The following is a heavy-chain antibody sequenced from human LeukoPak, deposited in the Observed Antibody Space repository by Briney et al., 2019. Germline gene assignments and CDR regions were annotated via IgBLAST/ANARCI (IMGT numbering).Heavy chain of an antibody. J-gene: IGHJ4*02. V-gene: IGHV3-23*01. CDR1: GITFSDYA. CDR2: ISDDGSGT. CDR3: ATDRERDPSVYYLV. D-gene: IGHD3-22*01. Sequence: PGGSLRLSCAASGITFSDYAMSWVRQAPGQGLEWVSTISDDGSGTYYADSVKGRFTISRDNSKNTLFLQINSLRAEDSAVYYCATDRERDPSVYYLVGGQGTLITVSS.